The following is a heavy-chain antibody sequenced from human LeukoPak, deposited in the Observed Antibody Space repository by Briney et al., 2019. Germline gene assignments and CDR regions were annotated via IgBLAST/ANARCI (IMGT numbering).Heavy chain of an antibody. J-gene: IGHJ3*02. V-gene: IGHV4-39*01. Sequence: SETLSLTCTVSGASISSTTYYWGWIRQPPRKGLEWIASIYYSGSTYCNPSLKSRVTISVDTSKNQFSLKLSSVTAADTAVYYCARHKYSSGWPPEGAFDIWGQGTMVTVSS. CDR3: ARHKYSSGWPPEGAFDI. D-gene: IGHD6-19*01. CDR2: IYYSGST. CDR1: GASISSTTYY.